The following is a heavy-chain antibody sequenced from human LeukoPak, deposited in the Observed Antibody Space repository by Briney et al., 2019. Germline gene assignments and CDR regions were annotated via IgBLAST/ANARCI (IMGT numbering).Heavy chain of an antibody. D-gene: IGHD1-14*01. J-gene: IGHJ3*02. Sequence: GGSLRLSCAASGFTVSSNYMSWVRQPPGKGLEGVSVIYSGTSTYYADSVKGRFTISRDNSKNTLYLQMNSLRAEDTAVYYCAREALSYNLGRSAFDIWGQGTMVTVSS. V-gene: IGHV3-66*01. CDR3: AREALSYNLGRSAFDI. CDR1: GFTVSSNY. CDR2: IYSGTST.